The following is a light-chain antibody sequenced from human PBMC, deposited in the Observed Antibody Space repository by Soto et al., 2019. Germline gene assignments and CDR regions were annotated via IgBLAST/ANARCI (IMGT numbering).Light chain of an antibody. Sequence: MTQSPSSLSASVGDRVTLSCRASQSVSNNLAWYQQKPGQAPRLLIYGASRRAMDIPVRFSGSGSGTEFTLTISSLQSEDFALYFCQQYDNSPPLTFGGGTKVDIK. J-gene: IGKJ4*01. CDR1: QSVSNN. CDR3: QQYDNSPPLT. V-gene: IGKV3-15*01. CDR2: GAS.